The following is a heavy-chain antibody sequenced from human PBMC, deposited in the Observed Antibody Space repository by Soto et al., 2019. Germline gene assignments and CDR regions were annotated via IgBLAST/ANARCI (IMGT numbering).Heavy chain of an antibody. CDR1: GESFSGYL. V-gene: IGHV4-34*01. Sequence: SETLSRTCAVYGESFSGYLWSRIRQIPGKGLEWIGEISHSGSTDYNPSLKSRVTISEDTSKNQVSLNVSSVTAADTAVYYCGRLGATETTWGTDSWGQGSLVTVSS. D-gene: IGHD1-26*01. J-gene: IGHJ4*02. CDR3: GRLGATETTWGTDS. CDR2: ISHSGST.